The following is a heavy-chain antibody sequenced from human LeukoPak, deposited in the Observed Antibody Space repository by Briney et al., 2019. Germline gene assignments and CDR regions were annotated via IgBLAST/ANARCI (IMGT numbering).Heavy chain of an antibody. CDR1: GFTFSSYA. D-gene: IGHD3-10*01. CDR2: ISGNGDTT. V-gene: IGHV3-23*01. CDR3: ATRSRRLTIVRGIPREDV. Sequence: GGSLRLSCAASGFTFSSYAMNWVRQAPGKGLEWVSGISGNGDTTYYADSVKGRFTISRDNSKNTLYLQMNSLRAEDTAVYYCATRSRRLTIVRGIPREDVWGQGTTVTVSS. J-gene: IGHJ6*02.